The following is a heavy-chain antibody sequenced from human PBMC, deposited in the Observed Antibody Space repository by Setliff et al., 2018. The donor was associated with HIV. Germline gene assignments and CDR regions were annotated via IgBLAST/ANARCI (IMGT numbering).Heavy chain of an antibody. D-gene: IGHD4-4*01. CDR2: FYYSGNT. J-gene: IGHJ4*02. CDR1: GGSISSSSYY. V-gene: IGHV4-39*07. CDR3: AREPDSIPYDY. Sequence: LSLTCTVSGGSISSSSYYWGWIRQPPGKGLEWIGSFYYSGNTYYNPSLKSRVTISIDASRNQFSLKLSSVTAADTAVYYCAREPDSIPYDYWGQGTLVTSPQ.